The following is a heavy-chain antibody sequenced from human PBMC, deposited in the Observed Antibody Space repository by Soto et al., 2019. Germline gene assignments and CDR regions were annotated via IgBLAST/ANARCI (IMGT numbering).Heavy chain of an antibody. V-gene: IGHV1-24*01. CDR3: ATDLIATSAAGTPRLIDY. D-gene: IGHD6-13*01. Sequence: GASVKVSCKVSGYTLTELSMHWVRQAPGKGLEWMGGFDPEDGETIYAQKFQGRVTMTEDTSTDTAYMELSSLRSEDTAVYYCATDLIATSAAGTPRLIDYWGQGTLVTVSS. CDR1: GYTLTELS. CDR2: FDPEDGET. J-gene: IGHJ4*02.